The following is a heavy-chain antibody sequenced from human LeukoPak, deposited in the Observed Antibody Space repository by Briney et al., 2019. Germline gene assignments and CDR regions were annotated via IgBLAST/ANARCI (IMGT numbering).Heavy chain of an antibody. CDR3: ARDKSTTRHFDY. CDR2: IIPNSGGA. CDR1: GYTFTGYY. J-gene: IGHJ4*02. V-gene: IGHV1-2*02. D-gene: IGHD5/OR15-5a*01. Sequence: ASVKVSCKASGYTFTGYYMHWVRQAPGQGLEWMGWIIPNSGGANYAQKFQGRVTMTRDTSISTAYMELSSLRSDDTAVYYCARDKSTTRHFDYWGQGTLVTFSS.